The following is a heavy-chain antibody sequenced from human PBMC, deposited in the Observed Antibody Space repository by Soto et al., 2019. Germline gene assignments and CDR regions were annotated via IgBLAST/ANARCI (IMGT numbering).Heavy chain of an antibody. D-gene: IGHD3-10*01. CDR1: GGIFSTYA. CDR3: ARDRDDYGSGNYYNRIDF. CDR2: IIPLFGTP. V-gene: IGHV1-69*01. J-gene: IGHJ4*02. Sequence: QVQLVQSGAEVKKPGSSVKVSCKASGGIFSTYAISWLRQAPGQGLEWMGGIIPLFGTPNYAQRFQGRGTITADESTSKAYMELRRLRSEDTAVYYCARDRDDYGSGNYYNRIDFWGQGTLVTVSS.